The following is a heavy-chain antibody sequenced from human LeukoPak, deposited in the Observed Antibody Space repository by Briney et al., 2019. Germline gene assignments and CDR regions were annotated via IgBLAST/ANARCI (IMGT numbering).Heavy chain of an antibody. CDR1: GFTFSSYS. V-gene: IGHV3-21*01. CDR3: VREVFLEWSPCLDY. Sequence: GGSLRLSCAAPGFTFSSYSMTWVRQAPGKGLEWVSSISSSTNYMFYGDSVKGRFTISRDNAQKSLYLQMNSLRTDDTAVYYCVREVFLEWSPCLDYWGQGTLVTVSS. CDR2: ISSSTNYM. D-gene: IGHD3-3*01. J-gene: IGHJ4*02.